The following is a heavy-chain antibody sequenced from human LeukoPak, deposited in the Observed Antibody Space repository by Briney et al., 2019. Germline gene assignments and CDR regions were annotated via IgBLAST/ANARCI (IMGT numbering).Heavy chain of an antibody. CDR1: GFTFSSYS. CDR2: ISSSSSYI. J-gene: IGHJ1*01. CDR3: ASGDYYDSSGYYGFYFQH. Sequence: GGSLRFSCAASGFTFSSYSMNWVRQAPGKGLEWVSSISSSSSYIYYADSVKGRFTISRDNAKNSLYLQMNSLRAEDTAVYYCASGDYYDSSGYYGFYFQHWGQGTLVTVSS. D-gene: IGHD3-22*01. V-gene: IGHV3-21*01.